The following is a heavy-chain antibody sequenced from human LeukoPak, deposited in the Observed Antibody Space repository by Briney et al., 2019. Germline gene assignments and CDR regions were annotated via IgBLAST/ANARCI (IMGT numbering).Heavy chain of an antibody. CDR1: GFTFDDYA. D-gene: IGHD3-22*01. CDR3: AKGNYYYDSSGYGDAFDI. Sequence: GRSLRLSCAASGFTFDDYAMHWVRHAPVKGLEWVSGISWNSGSIGYADSVKGRFTISRDNAKNSLYLQMNSLRAEDTALYYCAKGNYYYDSSGYGDAFDIWGQGTMVTVSS. CDR2: ISWNSGSI. J-gene: IGHJ3*02. V-gene: IGHV3-9*01.